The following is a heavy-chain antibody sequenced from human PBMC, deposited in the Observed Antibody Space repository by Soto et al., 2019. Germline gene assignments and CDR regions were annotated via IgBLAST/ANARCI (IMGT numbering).Heavy chain of an antibody. CDR2: IYWNDDK. V-gene: IGHV2-5*01. CDR3: AHRPNYDFWSGYFGY. Sequence: XGPTLVNPTQTLTLTCTFSGFSLSTSGVGVGWIRQPPGKALEWLALIYWNDDKRYSPSLKSRLTITKDTSKNQAVLTMTNMDPVDTATYYCAHRPNYDFWSGYFGYWGQGTLVTVSS. D-gene: IGHD3-3*01. CDR1: GFSLSTSGVG. J-gene: IGHJ4*02.